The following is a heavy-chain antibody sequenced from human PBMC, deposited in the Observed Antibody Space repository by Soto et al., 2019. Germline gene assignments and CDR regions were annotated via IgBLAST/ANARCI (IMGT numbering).Heavy chain of an antibody. V-gene: IGHV1-18*01. CDR2: ISADNGNT. CDR3: ARGPGFGELLDTPAHYYYGMDV. Sequence: QVQLVQSGAEVKKPGASVKVSCKASGYTFTSYGISWVRQAPGQGLEWMGWISADNGNTNYAQKLQGRVTMTTDTSTSTAYMELRSLRSDDTAVYYCARGPGFGELLDTPAHYYYGMDVWGQGTTVTVSS. CDR1: GYTFTSYG. D-gene: IGHD3-10*01. J-gene: IGHJ6*02.